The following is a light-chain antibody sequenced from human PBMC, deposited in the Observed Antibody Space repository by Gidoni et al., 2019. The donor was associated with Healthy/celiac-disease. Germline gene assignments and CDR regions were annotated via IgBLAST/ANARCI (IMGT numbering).Light chain of an antibody. J-gene: IGLJ2*01. CDR3: NSRDSSGNPHVV. CDR1: SLRSYY. V-gene: IGLV3-19*01. CDR2: GKN. Sequence: SSELPQDPAVSVALGQTVRIPCQGDSLRSYYASWYQQKPGQATVLVIYGKNNRPPGIPDRFSGSSSGNTASLTITGAQAEDEADYYCNSRDSSGNPHVVFGGGTKLTVL.